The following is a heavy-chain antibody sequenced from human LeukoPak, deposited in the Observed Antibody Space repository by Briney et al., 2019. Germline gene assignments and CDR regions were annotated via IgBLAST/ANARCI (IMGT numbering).Heavy chain of an antibody. CDR1: GLSFSRCS. J-gene: IGHJ4*02. CDR2: SSSNGGST. V-gene: IGHV3-64D*09. Sequence: GGSLRLSCSASGLSFSRCSMRWARQPPGMVLDYVSGSSSNGGSTDYADSVNDRFTISRDNSQNTRGLEMSCLRVEDTAVYYCVSLLHDYWGQGTLVTVSS. CDR3: VSLLHDY.